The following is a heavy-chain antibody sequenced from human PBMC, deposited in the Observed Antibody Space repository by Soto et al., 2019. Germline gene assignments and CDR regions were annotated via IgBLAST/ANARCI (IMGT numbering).Heavy chain of an antibody. CDR1: GYTFTIYG. CDR2: ISCNNGDA. D-gene: IGHD3-10*01. Sequence: QVQLVQTGAEVKEPGASVKVSCKASGYTFTIYGISWVRQAPGQGLEWMGWISCNNGDANYVQSLRGRVTMTTDTSTSSVYMELRSLRADDTAVYYCARDGDGSGRHYEYWGQGTLVTVSS. CDR3: ARDGDGSGRHYEY. J-gene: IGHJ4*02. V-gene: IGHV1-18*01.